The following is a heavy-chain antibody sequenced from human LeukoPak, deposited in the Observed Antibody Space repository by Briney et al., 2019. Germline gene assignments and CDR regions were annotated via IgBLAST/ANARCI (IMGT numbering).Heavy chain of an antibody. D-gene: IGHD3-22*01. V-gene: IGHV3-33*01. CDR1: GFTFSSYG. Sequence: GGSLRLSCAASGFTFSSYGMHGVRQAPGKGLEGVAVIWYDGSNKYYADSVKGRFTISRDNSKNTLYLQMNSLRAEDTAVYYCAREYYYDSSGYYYPSFDYWGQGTLVTVSS. CDR2: IWYDGSNK. CDR3: AREYYYDSSGYYYPSFDY. J-gene: IGHJ4*02.